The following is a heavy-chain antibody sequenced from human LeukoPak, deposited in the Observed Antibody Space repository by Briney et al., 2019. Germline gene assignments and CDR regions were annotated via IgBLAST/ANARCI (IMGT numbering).Heavy chain of an antibody. V-gene: IGHV4-39*01. Sequence: SGTLSLTCTVSGGSISSSSYYWGWIRQPPGKGLEWIGSIYYSGSTYYNPSLKSRVTISVDTSKNQFSLKLSSVTAADTAVYYCASPMPLIWGQGTMVTVSS. CDR2: IYYSGST. J-gene: IGHJ3*02. CDR3: ASPMPLI. D-gene: IGHD2-2*01. CDR1: GGSISSSSYY.